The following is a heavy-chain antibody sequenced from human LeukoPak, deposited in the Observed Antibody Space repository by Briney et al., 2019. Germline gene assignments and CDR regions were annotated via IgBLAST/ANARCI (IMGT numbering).Heavy chain of an antibody. Sequence: GGSLRLSCAASGFTFRSCGMHWVRQAPGKGLEWVAVISFDGSNKYYADSVQGRITISRDSSKNTLYLQMNSLRAEDTAVYYCAKATWYSSGWVDYWGQGTLVTVSS. CDR3: AKATWYSSGWVDY. V-gene: IGHV3-30*18. CDR2: ISFDGSNK. CDR1: GFTFRSCG. D-gene: IGHD6-19*01. J-gene: IGHJ4*02.